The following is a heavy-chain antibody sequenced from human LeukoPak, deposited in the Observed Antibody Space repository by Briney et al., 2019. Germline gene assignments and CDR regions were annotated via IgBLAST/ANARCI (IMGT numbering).Heavy chain of an antibody. CDR1: GPTFSRYW. J-gene: IGHJ4*02. CDR3: ATGDTYEYDY. D-gene: IGHD3-16*01. V-gene: IGHV3-74*01. Sequence: GGSLRLSCAASGPTFSRYWMHWIRQPPGKGLVWVSLIKNDGRTTIYADSVRGRFTISRDNAKNTVYLQMNSLRAEDTAVYYCATGDTYEYDYWGQGTLVTVSS. CDR2: IKNDGRTT.